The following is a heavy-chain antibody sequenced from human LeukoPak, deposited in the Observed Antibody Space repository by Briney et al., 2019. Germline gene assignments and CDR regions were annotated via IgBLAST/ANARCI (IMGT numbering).Heavy chain of an antibody. CDR2: ISWNTNNI. CDR3: AKAPGVTTGWFDP. Sequence: GGSLRLSCAASGFRFADYAMHWVRHAPGKGLEWVSGISWNTNNIGYADSVKGRFTISRDNTKNSLYLQMNSLRVEDTALYYCAKAPGVTTGWFDPWGQGTLVTVSS. D-gene: IGHD4-17*01. J-gene: IGHJ5*02. V-gene: IGHV3-9*01. CDR1: GFRFADYA.